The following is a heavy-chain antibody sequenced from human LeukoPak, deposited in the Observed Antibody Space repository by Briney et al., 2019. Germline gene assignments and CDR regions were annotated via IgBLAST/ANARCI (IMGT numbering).Heavy chain of an antibody. CDR1: GYSISSGYY. J-gene: IGHJ4*02. Sequence: SETLSLTCTVSGYSISSGYYWGWIRQPPGKGLEWIGSIYHSGSTYYNPSLKSRVTISADTSKNQFSLKLSSVTAADTAVYYCARGVKEMATSYFDYWGQGTLVTVSS. CDR2: IYHSGST. D-gene: IGHD5-24*01. V-gene: IGHV4-38-2*02. CDR3: ARGVKEMATSYFDY.